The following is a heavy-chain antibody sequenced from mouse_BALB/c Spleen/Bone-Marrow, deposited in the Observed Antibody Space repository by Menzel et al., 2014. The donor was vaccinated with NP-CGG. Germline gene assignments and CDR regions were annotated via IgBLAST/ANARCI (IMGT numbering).Heavy chain of an antibody. V-gene: IGHV1-9*01. J-gene: IGHJ3*01. CDR3: ASPICYGNYGFDY. CDR1: GYTFSSYW. CDR2: ILPGSGSI. D-gene: IGHD2-1*01. Sequence: QVQLQQSGAELMKPGASVKISCKATGYTFSSYWIEWVKQRPGHGLEWIGEILPGSGSIKYNEKFKGKATFTADTSSNTAFMQLTSLTSEVSAVYYCASPICYGNYGFDYWGQGTLVTVSA.